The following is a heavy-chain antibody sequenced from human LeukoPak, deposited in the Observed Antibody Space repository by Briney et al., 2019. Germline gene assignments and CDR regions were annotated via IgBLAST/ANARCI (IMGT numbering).Heavy chain of an antibody. Sequence: GGSLRLSCAVAGFTFSDYYRSWVRQAPGRGLEGVSYISSSSTYTKYADSVKGRVTLSRDNAKNSLYLQMNSLRAEDTAVYYCALHSSSWTIDSWGQGTLVTVSS. CDR2: ISSSSTYT. D-gene: IGHD6-13*01. V-gene: IGHV3-11*06. CDR3: ALHSSSWTIDS. CDR1: GFTFSDYY. J-gene: IGHJ4*02.